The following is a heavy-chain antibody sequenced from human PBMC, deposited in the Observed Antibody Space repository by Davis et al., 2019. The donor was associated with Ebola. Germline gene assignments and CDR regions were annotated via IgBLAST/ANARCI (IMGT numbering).Heavy chain of an antibody. D-gene: IGHD1-1*01. V-gene: IGHV3-21*01. Sequence: GESLKISCAASGFTFSSSSMNWVRQAPGKGLEWVSSISSSSSYIYYADSVKGRFTISRDNAKNSLYLQMNSLRAEDTAVYYCAREWKGYGMDVWGQGTTVTVSS. CDR3: AREWKGYGMDV. CDR1: GFTFSSSS. CDR2: ISSSSSYI. J-gene: IGHJ6*02.